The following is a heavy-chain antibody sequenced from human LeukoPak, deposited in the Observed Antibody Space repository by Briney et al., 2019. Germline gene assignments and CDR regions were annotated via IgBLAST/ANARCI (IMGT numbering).Heavy chain of an antibody. CDR1: GGSISSGGYS. Sequence: SETLSLTCTVSGGSISSGGYSWSWIRQPPGKGLEWIGYIYHSGSTYYNPSLKSRVTISVDRSKNQFSLKLSSVTAADTAVYYCASQYYYGSGSYLPGYYFDYWGQGTTVTVSS. CDR3: ASQYYYGSGSYLPGYYFDY. J-gene: IGHJ4*03. D-gene: IGHD3-10*01. V-gene: IGHV4-30-2*01. CDR2: IYHSGST.